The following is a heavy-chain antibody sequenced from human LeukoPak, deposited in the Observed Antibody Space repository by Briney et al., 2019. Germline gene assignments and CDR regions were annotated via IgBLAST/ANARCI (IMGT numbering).Heavy chain of an antibody. CDR2: VTASAGNT. J-gene: IGHJ6*02. V-gene: IGHV3-23*01. Sequence: PGGSLRLSCAASGFTFSSYAMSSVRQAPGKGLEWVSAVTASAGNTYYADSLKGRFTISRDNSKNTLYLQVNSLRAEDTGVYYSAKGDYYGSGRTFKNGMDVWGQGTTVTVSS. CDR1: GFTFSSYA. D-gene: IGHD3-10*01. CDR3: AKGDYYGSGRTFKNGMDV.